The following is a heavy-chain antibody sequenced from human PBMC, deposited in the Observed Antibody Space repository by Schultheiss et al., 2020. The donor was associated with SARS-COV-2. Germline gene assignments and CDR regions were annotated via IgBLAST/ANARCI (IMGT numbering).Heavy chain of an antibody. V-gene: IGHV1-8*01. J-gene: IGHJ5*02. CDR3: AREGYCSSTSCYTVYNWFDP. CDR1: GYTFTSYD. Sequence: ASVKVSCKASGYTFTSYDINWVRQATGQGLEWMGWMNPNSGNTGYAQKFQGRVTMTRDTSISTAYMELSRLRSDDTAVYYCAREGYCSSTSCYTVYNWFDPWGQGTLVTVSS. CDR2: MNPNSGNT. D-gene: IGHD2-2*02.